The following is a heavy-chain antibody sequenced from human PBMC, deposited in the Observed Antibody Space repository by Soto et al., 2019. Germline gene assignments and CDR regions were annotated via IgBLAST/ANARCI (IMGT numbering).Heavy chain of an antibody. J-gene: IGHJ4*02. CDR1: GFTFSNDC. CDR2: ITSKTDGGST. CDR3: TTGSTTTANY. D-gene: IGHD1-26*01. Sequence: EVQLVASGGGLVIPGGSLRLSCAASGFTFSNDCLSWVRHAPGKGQEWVGRITSKTDGGSTDYTAPVKGRFTIPRDAPKVTLYPRLTTLHTEHTLVYYCTTGSTTTANYWGQGTLVTVSS. V-gene: IGHV3-15*01.